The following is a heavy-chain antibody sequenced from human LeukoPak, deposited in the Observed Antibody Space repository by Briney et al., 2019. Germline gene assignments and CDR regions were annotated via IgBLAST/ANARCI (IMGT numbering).Heavy chain of an antibody. CDR1: GFTFSSYG. CDR3: AKEVEVSSGPDY. D-gene: IGHD2-15*01. V-gene: IGHV3-30*18. CDR2: ISYDGNKK. J-gene: IGHJ4*02. Sequence: GGSLRLSCAASGFTFSSYGMHWVRQAPGKGLEWVAVISYDGNKKFYADSVKGRFTISRDNSKNTLYLQMNSLRAEDTAVYYCAKEVEVSSGPDYWGQGTLVTVSS.